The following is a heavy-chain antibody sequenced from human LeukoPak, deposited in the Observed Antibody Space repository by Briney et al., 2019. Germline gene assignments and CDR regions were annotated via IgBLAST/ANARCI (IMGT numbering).Heavy chain of an antibody. CDR2: IYYSGST. D-gene: IGHD3-9*01. V-gene: IGHV4-34*01. CDR1: GGSFSDYY. CDR3: AREHYDILTGVYYFDY. Sequence: PSETLSLTCAVYGGSFSDYYWSWIRQPPGKGLEWIGSIYYSGSTYYNPSLKSRVTISVDTSKNQFSLKLSSVTAADTAVYYCAREHYDILTGVYYFDYWGQGTLVTVSS. J-gene: IGHJ4*02.